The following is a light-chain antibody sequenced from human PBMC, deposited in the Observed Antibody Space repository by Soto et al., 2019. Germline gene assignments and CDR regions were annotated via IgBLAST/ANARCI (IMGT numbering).Light chain of an antibody. J-gene: IGLJ3*02. CDR3: GTWDIRLNINWV. V-gene: IGLV1-51*02. Sequence: QSVLTQPPSVSAAPGQKVTISCPGSSSNIGNNYVSWYQHLPGTAPRLLIFENNKRRSGIPDRFSGSKSGTSATLAITGVQTGDEAEYYCGTWDIRLNINWVFGGGTKLTVL. CDR1: SSNIGNNY. CDR2: ENN.